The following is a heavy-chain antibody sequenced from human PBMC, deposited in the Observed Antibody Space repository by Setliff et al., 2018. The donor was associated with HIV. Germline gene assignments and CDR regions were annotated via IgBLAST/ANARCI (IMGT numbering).Heavy chain of an antibody. CDR1: GGSVSTGNYY. CDR2: IFYSGST. CDR3: ARYSPRGYTLTGPY. V-gene: IGHV4-61*01. J-gene: IGHJ4*02. Sequence: SETLSLTCTVSGGSVSTGNYYWNWIRLPPGKGLEWIGYIFYSGSTNYNPSLKSRVTISVDTSKNQFSLKLSSVIAADTAVYYCARYSPRGYTLTGPYWGQGTLVTVSS. D-gene: IGHD6-25*01.